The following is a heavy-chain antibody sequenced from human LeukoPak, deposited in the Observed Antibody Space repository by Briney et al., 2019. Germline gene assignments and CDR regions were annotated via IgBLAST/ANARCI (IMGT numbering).Heavy chain of an antibody. V-gene: IGHV1-2*02. CDR2: INPDNGGT. CDR3: TAPGAPYGDYDVDY. Sequence: GTSVKVSCKASGFTFAYYYMHWVRQAPGQGLEWMGWINPDNGGTNYAKKFQGRVTMTRDTSINTAYMELSSLRSDDTAVYYCTAPGAPYGDYDVDYWGQGTLVTVSS. D-gene: IGHD4-17*01. CDR1: GFTFAYYY. J-gene: IGHJ4*02.